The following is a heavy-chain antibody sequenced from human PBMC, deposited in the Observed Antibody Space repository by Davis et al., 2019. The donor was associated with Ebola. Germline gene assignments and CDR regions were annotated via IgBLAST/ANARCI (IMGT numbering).Heavy chain of an antibody. CDR3: ARQLVRRGQPKWQQQLGMDV. CDR1: GYTFTNYW. J-gene: IGHJ6*02. CDR2: IDPSHSYI. V-gene: IGHV5-10-1*01. D-gene: IGHD1-26*01. Sequence: PGGSLRLSCKGVGYTFTNYWISWVRQKPGKGLEWMGKIDPSHSYINYSPSFQGHVTISADKSTNTAYLEWSSLKASDTAMYYCARQLVRRGQPKWQQQLGMDVWGQGTTVTVS.